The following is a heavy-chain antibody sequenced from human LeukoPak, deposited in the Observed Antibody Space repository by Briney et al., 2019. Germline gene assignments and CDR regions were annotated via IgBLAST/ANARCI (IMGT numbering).Heavy chain of an antibody. Sequence: SQTLSLTCAVSGLSISIGDYYCSWIRQPPGKGLEWIGYIYYSGSTYFHPSLQSRLTLSLPTSKNQFSLKLSSLPAADTAAYSCARPPRYYDILPAYRPSPPEHFQHWGPGTLVTVSS. V-gene: IGHV4-30-4*01. CDR2: IYYSGST. J-gene: IGHJ1*01. CDR1: GLSISIGDYY. D-gene: IGHD3-9*01. CDR3: ARPPRYYDILPAYRPSPPEHFQH.